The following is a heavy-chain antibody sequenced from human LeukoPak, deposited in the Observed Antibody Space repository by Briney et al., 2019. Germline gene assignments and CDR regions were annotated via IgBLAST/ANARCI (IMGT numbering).Heavy chain of an antibody. CDR2: ISRSSTYI. Sequence: MSGGSLRLSCAASGLTFSSYNMNWVRQAPGKGLEWVSSISRSSTYISYADSVKGRFTISRDNAKNSLYLQMNSLRAEDTAVYYCASVGYSGSYRGLNFDYWGQGTLVTVSS. CDR3: ASVGYSGSYRGLNFDY. V-gene: IGHV3-21*01. D-gene: IGHD1-26*01. J-gene: IGHJ4*02. CDR1: GLTFSSYN.